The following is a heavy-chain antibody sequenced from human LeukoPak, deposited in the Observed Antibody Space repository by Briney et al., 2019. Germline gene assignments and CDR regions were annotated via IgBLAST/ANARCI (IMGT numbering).Heavy chain of an antibody. CDR2: INAGNGNT. V-gene: IGHV1-3*03. CDR3: ARAVAVREYYFDY. CDR1: GYTFTSYA. Sequence: GASVKVSCKASGYTFTSYAMHWVRRAPGQRLEWMGWINAGNGNTKYSQEFQGRVTITRDTSASTAYMELSSLRSEDMAVYYCARAVAVREYYFDYWGQGTLVTVSS. J-gene: IGHJ4*02. D-gene: IGHD6-19*01.